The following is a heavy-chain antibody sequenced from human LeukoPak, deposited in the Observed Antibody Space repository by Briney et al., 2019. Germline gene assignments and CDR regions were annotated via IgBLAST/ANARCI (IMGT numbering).Heavy chain of an antibody. D-gene: IGHD5-18*01. V-gene: IGHV1-2*02. CDR1: GYTFTGYY. J-gene: IGHJ4*02. Sequence: ASVKVSCKASGYTFTGYYMHWVRQAPGQGLEWMGWIYPNSGGTNYAQKFQGRVTMTRDTSISTAYMELSRLRSDDTAVYYCGMVTSGGSYFDYWGQGTLVTVSS. CDR2: IYPNSGGT. CDR3: GMVTSGGSYFDY.